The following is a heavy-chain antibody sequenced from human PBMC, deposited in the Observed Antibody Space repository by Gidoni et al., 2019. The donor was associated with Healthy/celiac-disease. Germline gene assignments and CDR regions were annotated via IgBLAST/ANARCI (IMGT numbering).Heavy chain of an antibody. CDR1: GGSFIGYY. Sequence: QVQLQQWGAGLLKPSETLSLTCAVYGGSFIGYYWSWIRQPPGQGLEWIGEINHSGSTNYNPSLKSRVTRAVDTSKNQFSLKLSSVTAADTAVYYCARVAQQWLVRWTYYFDYWGQGTLVTVSS. J-gene: IGHJ4*02. V-gene: IGHV4-34*01. CDR3: ARVAQQWLVRWTYYFDY. D-gene: IGHD6-19*01. CDR2: INHSGST.